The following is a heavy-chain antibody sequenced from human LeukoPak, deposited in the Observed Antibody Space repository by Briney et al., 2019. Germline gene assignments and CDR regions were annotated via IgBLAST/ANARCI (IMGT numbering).Heavy chain of an antibody. J-gene: IGHJ4*02. V-gene: IGHV3-23*01. D-gene: IGHD3-22*01. CDR3: ARRGVVIRVILVGFHKEAFYFDS. CDR1: GITRSNYG. CDR2: ISDSGGST. Sequence: GESLRLSCAVSGITRSNYGMSWVRQAPGKGLEWVAGISDSGGSTNYADSVKGRFTISRDNPKNTLYLQMNSLRAEDTAVYFCARRGVVIRVILVGFHKEAFYFDSWGQGALVTVSS.